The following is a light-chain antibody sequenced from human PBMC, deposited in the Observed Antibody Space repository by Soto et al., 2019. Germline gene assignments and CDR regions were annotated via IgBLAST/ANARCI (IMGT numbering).Light chain of an antibody. Sequence: IVFTQSPATLSLSPGERATLSCRASQSVSSKLAWYQQKPGQAPRLLIYDTSTRATGIPARFSGSGSGTEFTLTISSLQSEDFAVYYCQQYSNWPPITFGQGTRLEIK. CDR3: QQYSNWPPIT. V-gene: IGKV3-15*01. J-gene: IGKJ5*01. CDR1: QSVSSK. CDR2: DTS.